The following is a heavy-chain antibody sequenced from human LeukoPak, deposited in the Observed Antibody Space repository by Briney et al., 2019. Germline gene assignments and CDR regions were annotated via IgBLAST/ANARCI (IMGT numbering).Heavy chain of an antibody. Sequence: GGSLRLSCAASGFTFTTYSMNWVRQAPGKGLEWVSYISSSSSSTYYADSLKGRFTISRDNAKNSLYLQMNNLRAEDTAVYYCARLGRQQVYYYYMDVWCKGTTVTVSS. D-gene: IGHD6-13*01. CDR3: ARLGRQQVYYYYMDV. CDR2: ISSSSSST. V-gene: IGHV3-48*01. J-gene: IGHJ6*03. CDR1: GFTFTTYS.